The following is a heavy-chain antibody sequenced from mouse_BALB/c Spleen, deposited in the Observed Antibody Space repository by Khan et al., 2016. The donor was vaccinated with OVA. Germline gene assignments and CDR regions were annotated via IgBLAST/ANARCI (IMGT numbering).Heavy chain of an antibody. Sequence: EVELVESGGDLVKPGGSLKLSCAASGFTFSDYYMYWVRQTPETRLEWVATISDGGTYTYYPDSVKGRFTISRDDAMNDLYLQMTILKSEDTAMYYCARGFYGNPFAYWGQGTLVTVSA. D-gene: IGHD2-1*01. CDR1: GFTFSDYY. V-gene: IGHV5-4*02. CDR3: ARGFYGNPFAY. CDR2: ISDGGTYT. J-gene: IGHJ3*01.